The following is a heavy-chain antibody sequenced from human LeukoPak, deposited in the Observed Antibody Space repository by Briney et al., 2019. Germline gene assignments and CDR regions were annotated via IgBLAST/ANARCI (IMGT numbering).Heavy chain of an antibody. CDR1: GGSISSSSYY. Sequence: SETLSLTCTVSGGSISSSSYYWGWIRQPPGKGLEWIGSIYYSGSTYYNPSLKSRVTISVDTSKNQFSLKLSSVTAADTAVCYCARHSEGVVVVAAVHFDYWGQGTLVTVSS. V-gene: IGHV4-39*01. CDR2: IYYSGST. D-gene: IGHD2-15*01. J-gene: IGHJ4*02. CDR3: ARHSEGVVVVAAVHFDY.